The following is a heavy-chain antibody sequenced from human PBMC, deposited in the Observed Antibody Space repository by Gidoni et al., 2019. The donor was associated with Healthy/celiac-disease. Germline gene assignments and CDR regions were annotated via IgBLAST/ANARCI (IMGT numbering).Heavy chain of an antibody. Sequence: EVQLLESGGGLVQPGGSLRLSCASSGFPFSSYAMSWVRQAPGKGLEWVSAISGSGGSTYYADSVKGRFTISRDNSKNTLYLQMNSLRAEDTAVYYCAKEFKQLYAFDIWGQGTMVTVSS. CDR3: AKEFKQLYAFDI. CDR2: ISGSGGST. V-gene: IGHV3-23*01. J-gene: IGHJ3*02. CDR1: GFPFSSYA. D-gene: IGHD6-13*01.